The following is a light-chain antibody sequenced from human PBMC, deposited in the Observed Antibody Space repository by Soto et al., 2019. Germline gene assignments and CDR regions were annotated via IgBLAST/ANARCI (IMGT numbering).Light chain of an antibody. CDR3: QQHYSYPRT. V-gene: IGKV1-39*01. CDR1: QSISTY. J-gene: IGKJ1*01. Sequence: DIQMTQSPSSLAASPGDRAAITCRASQSISTYLTWYQQKPGKAPKLLVYDASSLESGVPSRFSGSGSGTEFTLTISSLQPEDFATYYCQQHYSYPRTFGQGTKVDIK. CDR2: DAS.